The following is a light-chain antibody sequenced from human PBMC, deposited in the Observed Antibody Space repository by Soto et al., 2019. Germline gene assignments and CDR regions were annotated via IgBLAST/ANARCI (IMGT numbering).Light chain of an antibody. J-gene: IGKJ1*01. CDR1: QTINNN. V-gene: IGKV3-15*01. CDR2: GAS. Sequence: ETVMTQSPATLSVSPGEGATLPCRASQTINNNLAWYQQKPGQAPRLLIYGASRRATGVPARFSGSGSGKEFTLTISSLPSEDFAVYYCQHYNNGPRFGQGTKVYVK. CDR3: QHYNNGPR.